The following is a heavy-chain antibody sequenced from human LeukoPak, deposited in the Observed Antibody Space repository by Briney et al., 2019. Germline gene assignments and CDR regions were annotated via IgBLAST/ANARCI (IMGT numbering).Heavy chain of an antibody. CDR3: ARRLRHYYDSSGYSTPYYFDY. J-gene: IGHJ4*02. Sequence: GESLKIPCKGSGYSFANYWIGWVRQMPGKGRGWMGIIYPSDSQTRYSPSFQGQVTISVDKSISTAFLQWSSLQASDTAIYYCARRLRHYYDSSGYSTPYYFDYWGQGTLVPVSS. D-gene: IGHD3-22*01. V-gene: IGHV5-51*01. CDR1: GYSFANYW. CDR2: IYPSDSQT.